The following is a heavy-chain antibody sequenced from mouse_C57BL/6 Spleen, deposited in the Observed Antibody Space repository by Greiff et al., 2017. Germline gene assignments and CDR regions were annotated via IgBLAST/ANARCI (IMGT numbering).Heavy chain of an antibody. CDR3: ARLDGSSPGFAY. D-gene: IGHD1-1*01. CDR2: IYPGSGST. V-gene: IGHV1-55*01. Sequence: QVQLQQPGAELVKPGASVKMSCKASGYTFTSYWITWVKQRPGQGLEWIGDIYPGSGSTNYNEKFKSKATLTVDTSSSTAYMQPSSRASEDSAVYYCARLDGSSPGFAYWGQGTLVTVSA. CDR1: GYTFTSYW. J-gene: IGHJ3*01.